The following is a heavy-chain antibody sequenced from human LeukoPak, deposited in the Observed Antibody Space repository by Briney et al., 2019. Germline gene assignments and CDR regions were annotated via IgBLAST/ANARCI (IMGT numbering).Heavy chain of an antibody. D-gene: IGHD3-22*01. J-gene: IGHJ4*02. Sequence: ETSETLSLTCTVSGGSISGYYWSWIRQPPGKGLEWIGFIYYSGSTNYNPSLKSQVTISVDTSKNQFSLKLSSVTAADTAVYYCARHAYDRSGYSYFDYWGQGTLVTVSS. V-gene: IGHV4-59*08. CDR3: ARHAYDRSGYSYFDY. CDR1: GGSISGYY. CDR2: IYYSGST.